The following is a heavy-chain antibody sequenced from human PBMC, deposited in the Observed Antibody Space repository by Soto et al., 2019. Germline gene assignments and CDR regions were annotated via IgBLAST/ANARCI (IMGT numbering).Heavy chain of an antibody. Sequence: QVQLVQSGAEVKKPGASVKVSCKASGYSFSDYDINWVRQATGQGPEWMGWMNPNSGNTGYAQKFQGRVNITRNTSINTAYMELSSMGSEDTAVYYCARDNRYNWNDEGWFDPWGQGTLVTVSS. V-gene: IGHV1-8*01. J-gene: IGHJ5*02. CDR1: GYSFSDYD. D-gene: IGHD1-20*01. CDR2: MNPNSGNT. CDR3: ARDNRYNWNDEGWFDP.